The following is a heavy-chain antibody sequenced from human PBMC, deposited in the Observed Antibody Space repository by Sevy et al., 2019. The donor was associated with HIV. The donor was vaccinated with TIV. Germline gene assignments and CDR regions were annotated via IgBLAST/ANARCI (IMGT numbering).Heavy chain of an antibody. CDR2: IYYEGST. V-gene: IGHV4-59*01. J-gene: IGHJ3*02. CDR1: GGSIGRYY. CDR3: ARDAGNYHDRSNYYYVYAFDI. D-gene: IGHD3-22*01. Sequence: SENLSLTCTVSGGSIGRYYWSWIRQSPGRGLEWIGYIYYEGSTDYNSSLKSRVTIALDTSKNQFSLSLNSVAAADTAVYYCARDAGNYHDRSNYYYVYAFDIWGQGTLVTVSS.